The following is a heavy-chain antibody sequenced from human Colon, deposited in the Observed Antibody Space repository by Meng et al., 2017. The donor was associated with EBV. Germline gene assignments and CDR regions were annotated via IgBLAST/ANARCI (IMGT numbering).Heavy chain of an antibody. CDR2: IYPSGRT. V-gene: IGHV4-4*02. CDR3: TTLYGDSIS. D-gene: IGHD4-17*01. J-gene: IGHJ4*02. Sequence: QVQLRESGPALVKPSEXLSLTCAVSGDSITNHNWWAWVRQPPGKGLEWIGEIYPSGRTNYNPSVKSRVSMSVDKSQNHFSLRLSSVTAADTAVYYCTTLYGDSISWGQGTLVTVSS. CDR1: GDSITNHNW.